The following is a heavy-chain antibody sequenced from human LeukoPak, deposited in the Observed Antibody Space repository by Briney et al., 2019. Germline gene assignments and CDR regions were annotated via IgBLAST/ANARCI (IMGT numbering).Heavy chain of an antibody. CDR3: ARDRGPRTGFMVREAYDY. Sequence: GGSLRLSCAASGFTFSDYWIHWVRQAPGKGLVWVSRINTDGSITNYADSVKGRFSISRDNAKNTLYLQMSSLRAEDTAVYYCARDRGPRTGFMVREAYDYWGQGTLITVSS. CDR1: GFTFSDYW. J-gene: IGHJ4*02. CDR2: INTDGSIT. D-gene: IGHD3-10*01. V-gene: IGHV3-74*01.